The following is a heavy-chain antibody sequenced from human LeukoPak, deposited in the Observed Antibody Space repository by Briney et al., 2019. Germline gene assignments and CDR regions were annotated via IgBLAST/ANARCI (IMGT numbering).Heavy chain of an antibody. Sequence: SQTLSLTCTVSGGSISSGDYYWSWIRQPPGKGLEWIGYIYYSGSTYYNPSLKSRVTISVDTSKNQFSLKLSSVTAADTAVYYCAGDILTPDAFDIWGQGTMVTVSS. V-gene: IGHV4-30-4*08. J-gene: IGHJ3*02. D-gene: IGHD3-9*01. CDR2: IYYSGST. CDR1: GGSISSGDYY. CDR3: AGDILTPDAFDI.